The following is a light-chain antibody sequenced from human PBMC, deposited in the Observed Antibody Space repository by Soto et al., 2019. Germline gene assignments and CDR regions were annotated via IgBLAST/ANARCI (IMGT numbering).Light chain of an antibody. CDR2: GAS. CDR1: QSVSSN. Sequence: EIVMTQSPATLSVSPGERATLSCRASQSVSSNLAWYQQRPGQAPRLLIYGASTRATGIPARFSGSGSGTEFTLTISSLQSEDFAVYYCQQYANWPPWTFDQGTKVEIK. V-gene: IGKV3-15*01. CDR3: QQYANWPPWT. J-gene: IGKJ1*01.